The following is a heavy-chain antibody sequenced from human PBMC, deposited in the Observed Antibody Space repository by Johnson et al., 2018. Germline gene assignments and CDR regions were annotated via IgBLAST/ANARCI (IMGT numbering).Heavy chain of an antibody. D-gene: IGHD1-14*01. Sequence: VQLQESGGGLVQPGGSLRLSCGASGFTVSSNFMSWVRQAQGKGLEWVSVIYIDGSTYYADSVKGRFTISRDTSKNTLYLQMKSLIPEDTAVSYCAGRSPLTISWGDAFNIWGQGTMVTVSS. J-gene: IGHJ3*02. CDR2: IYIDGST. CDR3: AGRSPLTISWGDAFNI. CDR1: GFTVSSNF. V-gene: IGHV3-66*02.